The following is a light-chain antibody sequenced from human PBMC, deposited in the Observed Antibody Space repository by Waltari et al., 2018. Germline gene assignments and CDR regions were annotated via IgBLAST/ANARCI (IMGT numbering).Light chain of an antibody. V-gene: IGLV1-44*01. Sequence: QSVLTQPPSVSGTPGQRATIPCSGPGSNLGSNSVTWYQQFPGTAPKFLMFSNKQRPSGVPDRFSGSRSGTSASLVISGLQFEDEADYYCSTWDESLNGLVFGGGTKLTVL. CDR3: STWDESLNGLV. CDR2: SNK. J-gene: IGLJ3*02. CDR1: GSNLGSNS.